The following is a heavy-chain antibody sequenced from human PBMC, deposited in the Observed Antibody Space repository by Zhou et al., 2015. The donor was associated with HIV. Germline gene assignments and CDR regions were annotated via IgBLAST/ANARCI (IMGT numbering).Heavy chain of an antibody. CDR2: IIPIFGTA. CDR1: GGTFSSYA. Sequence: QVQLVQSGAEVKKPGSSVKVSCKASGGTFSSYAISWVRQAPGQGLEWMGGIIPIFGTANYAQKFQGRVTITADESTSTAYMELSSLRSEDTAVYYCAEGYCSGGSCFHWYFDLWGLAPWSLSPQ. CDR3: AEGYCSGGSCFHWYFDL. V-gene: IGHV1-69*01. D-gene: IGHD2-15*01. J-gene: IGHJ2*01.